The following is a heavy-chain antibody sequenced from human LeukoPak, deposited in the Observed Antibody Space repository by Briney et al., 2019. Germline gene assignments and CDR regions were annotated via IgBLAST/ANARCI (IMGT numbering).Heavy chain of an antibody. Sequence: SETLSLTCTVSGGSISSSSYYWGWIRQPPGKGLEWIGSIYYSGSTYYNPSLKSRVTISVDTSKNQFSLKLSSVTAADTAVYYCARDGSGSGFDAFDIWGQGTMVTVSS. V-gene: IGHV4-39*07. J-gene: IGHJ3*02. CDR1: GGSISSSSYY. D-gene: IGHD3-22*01. CDR3: ARDGSGSGFDAFDI. CDR2: IYYSGST.